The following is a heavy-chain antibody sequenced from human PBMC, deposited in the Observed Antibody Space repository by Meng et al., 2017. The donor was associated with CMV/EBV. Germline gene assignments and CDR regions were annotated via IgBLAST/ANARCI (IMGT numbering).Heavy chain of an antibody. CDR3: ARVRDIVVVPAAKRQPYYYYGVDV. V-gene: IGHV1-18*01. Sequence: ASVKVSCKASGYTFTSYGISWVRQAPGQGLEWMGWISAYNGNTNYAQKLQGRVTMTTDTSTSTAYMELRSLRSDDTAVYYCARVRDIVVVPAAKRQPYYYYGVDVWGQGTTVTVSS. D-gene: IGHD2-2*01. J-gene: IGHJ6*02. CDR1: GYTFTSYG. CDR2: ISAYNGNT.